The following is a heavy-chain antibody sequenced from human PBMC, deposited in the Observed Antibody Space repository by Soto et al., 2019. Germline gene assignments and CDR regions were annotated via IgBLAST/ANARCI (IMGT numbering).Heavy chain of an antibody. J-gene: IGHJ6*02. Sequence: SETLSLTCAVSGVSFSGYYWSWIRQPPGKGLEWIGEINHSGSTNYNPSLKSRVTISVDTSKNQFSLKLSSVTAADTAVYYCAREFRGGYYYDSSGPQYYGMDVWGQGTTVTVSS. CDR1: GVSFSGYY. CDR3: AREFRGGYYYDSSGPQYYGMDV. CDR2: INHSGST. V-gene: IGHV4-34*01. D-gene: IGHD3-22*01.